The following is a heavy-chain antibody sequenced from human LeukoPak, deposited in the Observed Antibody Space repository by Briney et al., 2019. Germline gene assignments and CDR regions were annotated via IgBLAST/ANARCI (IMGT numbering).Heavy chain of an antibody. Sequence: ASVKASCKASGGTFSSYAISWVRQAPGQGLEWRGRIIPILGIANYAQKFQGRVTITADKSTSTAYMELSSLRSEDTAVYYCARGYSYGEAGVYFDYWGQGTLVTVSS. D-gene: IGHD5-18*01. V-gene: IGHV1-69*04. CDR2: IIPILGIA. J-gene: IGHJ4*02. CDR3: ARGYSYGEAGVYFDY. CDR1: GGTFSSYA.